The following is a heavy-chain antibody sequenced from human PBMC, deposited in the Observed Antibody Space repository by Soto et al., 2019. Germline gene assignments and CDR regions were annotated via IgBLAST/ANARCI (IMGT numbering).Heavy chain of an antibody. CDR1: GYTLTELS. Sequence: ASVKVSCKVSGYTLTELSMHWVRQAPGKGLEWMGGFDPEDGDTIYAQKFQGRVTMTRDTSTSTVYMELSSPRSEDTAVYYCARDSSYCSGGSCPHDDYYYGMDVWGQGTTVTVSS. CDR3: ARDSSYCSGGSCPHDDYYYGMDV. V-gene: IGHV1-24*01. D-gene: IGHD2-15*01. J-gene: IGHJ6*02. CDR2: FDPEDGDT.